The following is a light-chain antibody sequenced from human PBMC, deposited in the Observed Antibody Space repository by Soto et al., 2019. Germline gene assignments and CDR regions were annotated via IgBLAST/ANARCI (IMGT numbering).Light chain of an antibody. CDR2: ENN. Sequence: NFMLTQPHSVSESPGKTLSISCTRSSGSIANYVQWYQQRPGSAPTTVIYENNQRLSGVPDRFSGSTDGSSNSASLTISGLHTEDEADYYCQSYDSDFVVFGGGTKLTVL. V-gene: IGLV6-57*04. CDR3: QSYDSDFVV. J-gene: IGLJ2*01. CDR1: SGSIANY.